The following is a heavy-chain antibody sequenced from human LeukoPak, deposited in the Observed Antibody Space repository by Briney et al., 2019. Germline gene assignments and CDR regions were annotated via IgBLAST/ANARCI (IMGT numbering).Heavy chain of an antibody. CDR1: GFTFSSYG. J-gene: IGHJ4*02. V-gene: IGHV3-33*05. CDR2: ISYGGSNK. D-gene: IGHD3-10*01. CDR3: AKGSSLPGTYTTRLYDS. Sequence: GGSLRLSCAASGFTFSSYGMHWVRQAPGKGLEWVAVISYGGSNKYYADSVRGRFTISRDNSENTLYLQMNSLRADDTALYYCAKGSSLPGTYTTRLYDSWGQGTLVTVSS.